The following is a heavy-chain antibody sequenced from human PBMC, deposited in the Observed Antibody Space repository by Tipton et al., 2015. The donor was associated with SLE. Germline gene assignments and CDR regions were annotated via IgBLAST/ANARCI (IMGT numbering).Heavy chain of an antibody. V-gene: IGHV3-30*02. D-gene: IGHD1-7*01. CDR1: GFRMTVYG. CDR2: IRYDGSPS. J-gene: IGHJ4*02. CDR3: ARDNELHFEH. Sequence: QLVQSGGGVVQPGGSLRLSCAVSGFRMTVYGMHWVRQTPDKGLEWVAFIRYDGSPSFYGDSVKGRFTISRDISQSTLYLHMNSLKSEDTAVYFCARDNELHFEHWGQGVLVTVSS.